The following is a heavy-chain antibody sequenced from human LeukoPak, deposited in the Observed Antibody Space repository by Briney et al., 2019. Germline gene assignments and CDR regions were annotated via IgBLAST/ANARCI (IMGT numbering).Heavy chain of an antibody. J-gene: IGHJ4*02. CDR3: ARGWGLFDY. CDR2: INHSGGT. V-gene: IGHV4-34*01. Sequence: SETLSLTCAVYGGSFSGYYWSWIRQPPGKGLEWIGEINHSGGTNYNPSLKSRVTISVDTSKNQFSLKLSSVTAADTAVYYCARGWGLFDYWGQGTLVTVSS. CDR1: GGSFSGYY. D-gene: IGHD7-27*01.